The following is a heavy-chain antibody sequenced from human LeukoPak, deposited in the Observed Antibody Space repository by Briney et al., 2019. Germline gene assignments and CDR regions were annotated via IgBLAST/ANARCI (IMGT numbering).Heavy chain of an antibody. CDR1: GFTFSSYS. V-gene: IGHV3-21*04. Sequence: GGSLRLSCAASGFTFSSYSMNWVRQAPGKGLEWVSSISSSSSYIYYADSVKGRFTISRDNSKNTLYLQMNSLRAEDTAVYYCAKDQATVTTAWGQGTLVTVSS. CDR3: AKDQATVTTA. D-gene: IGHD4-17*01. J-gene: IGHJ5*02. CDR2: ISSSSSYI.